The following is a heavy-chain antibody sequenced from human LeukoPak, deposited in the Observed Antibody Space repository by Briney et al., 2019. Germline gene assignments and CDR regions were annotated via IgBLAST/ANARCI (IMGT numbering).Heavy chain of an antibody. Sequence: PGGSLRLSCAASGFTSDEYTMHWVRQAPGKGPEWVSLISWDGGSTYYADSVKGRFTISRDNSKNSLYLQMNSLRTEDTAFFFFKQKTAYEILTEHYMDVWGKGTTVTVSS. D-gene: IGHD3-9*01. J-gene: IGHJ6*03. CDR3: KQKTAYEILTEHYMDV. CDR1: GFTSDEYT. V-gene: IGHV3-43*01. CDR2: ISWDGGST.